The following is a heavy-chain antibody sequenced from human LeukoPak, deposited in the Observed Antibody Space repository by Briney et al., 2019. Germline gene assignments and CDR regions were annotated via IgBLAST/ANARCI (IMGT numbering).Heavy chain of an antibody. CDR3: SRDTMAYLDY. CDR2: IYYSGST. D-gene: IGHD3-10*01. J-gene: IGHJ4*02. CDR1: GGSISSHY. Sequence: SETLSLTCTDSGGSISSHYWRWIRQPPGKGLEWIGYIYYSGSTNYNPSLKSRVTISVDTSKNQFSLKLSSVTAADTAVYYCSRDTMAYLDYWGQGTLVTVSS. V-gene: IGHV4-59*11.